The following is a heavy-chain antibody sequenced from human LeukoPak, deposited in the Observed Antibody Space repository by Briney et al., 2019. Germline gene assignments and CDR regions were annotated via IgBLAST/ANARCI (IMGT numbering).Heavy chain of an antibody. V-gene: IGHV1-69*06. D-gene: IGHD3-10*01. CDR2: IIPNFGTA. CDR1: GGTFSSYA. Sequence: ASVKVSCKASGGTFSSYAISWVRQAPGQGLEWMGGIIPNFGTANYAQKFQGRVTITADKSTSTAYMELSSLRSEDTAVYYCAREGYYGSYFDYWGQGTLATVSS. J-gene: IGHJ4*02. CDR3: AREGYYGSYFDY.